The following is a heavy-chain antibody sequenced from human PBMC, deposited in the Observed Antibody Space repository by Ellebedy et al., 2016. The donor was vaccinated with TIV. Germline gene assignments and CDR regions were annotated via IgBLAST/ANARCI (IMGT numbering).Heavy chain of an antibody. Sequence: ASVKVSCXASGYTFTSYGISWVRQAPGQGLEWMGWISAYNGNTNYAQKFQGRVTMTEDTSTDTAYMELSSLRSEDTAVYYCATKSRLRWYASYWYFDLWGRGTLVTVSS. CDR2: ISAYNGNT. D-gene: IGHD4-23*01. J-gene: IGHJ2*01. CDR3: ATKSRLRWYASYWYFDL. V-gene: IGHV1-18*01. CDR1: GYTFTSYG.